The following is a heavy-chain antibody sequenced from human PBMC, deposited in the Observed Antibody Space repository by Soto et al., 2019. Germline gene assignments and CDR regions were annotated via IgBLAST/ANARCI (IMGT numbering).Heavy chain of an antibody. D-gene: IGHD2-21*02. J-gene: IGHJ4*02. CDR1: GYPFTDYF. CDR2: ISLYHHST. V-gene: IGHV1-46*01. Sequence: QAQLVQSGAEVKKPGASVRVSCKTSGYPFTDYFIHWVRQAPGQGLEWMGIISLYHHSTSYAQKFQGRLTVTADTSTTTVYMDLSSLTSEDSAVYWCARELYSWGGDCPYYMDYWGQGTLVTVSS. CDR3: ARELYSWGGDCPYYMDY.